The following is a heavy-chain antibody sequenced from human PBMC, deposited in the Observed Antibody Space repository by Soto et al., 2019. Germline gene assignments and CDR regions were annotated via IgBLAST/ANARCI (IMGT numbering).Heavy chain of an antibody. CDR1: GGTLNNYA. V-gene: IGHV1-69*13. D-gene: IGHD3-3*01. Sequence: SVKVSCKASGGTLNNYAINWVRQAPGQGLEWMGGILPVSAPPDYAQKFQGRVSITADHSTSTVYMELSRLKSDDTAVYFCATDSNYDVSNSFWGQGTLVTVSS. J-gene: IGHJ4*02. CDR2: ILPVSAPP. CDR3: ATDSNYDVSNSF.